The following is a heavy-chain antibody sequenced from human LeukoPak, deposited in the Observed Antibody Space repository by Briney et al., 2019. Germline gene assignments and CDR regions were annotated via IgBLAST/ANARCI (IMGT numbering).Heavy chain of an antibody. CDR2: INHSGST. Sequence: PSETLSLTCAVYGGSFSGYYWSWIRQPPGKGLEWIGEINHSGSTNYNPSLKSRVTISVDTPKNQFSLKLSSVTAADTAVYYCARHSGYSYGAYYFDYWGQGTLVTVSS. J-gene: IGHJ4*02. V-gene: IGHV4-34*01. CDR3: ARHSGYSYGAYYFDY. CDR1: GGSFSGYY. D-gene: IGHD5-18*01.